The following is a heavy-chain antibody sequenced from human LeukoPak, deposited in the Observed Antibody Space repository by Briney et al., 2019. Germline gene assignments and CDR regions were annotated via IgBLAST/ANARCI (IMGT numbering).Heavy chain of an antibody. CDR1: GFTFSSYS. CDR2: ISSSSSYI. CDR3: AKMRWELNYFDY. D-gene: IGHD4-23*01. V-gene: IGHV3-21*04. J-gene: IGHJ4*02. Sequence: GGSLRLSCAASGFTFSSYSMNWVRQAPGKGLEWVSSISSSSSYIYYADSVKGRFTISRDNAKNTLYLQMNSLRAEDTAIYYCAKMRWELNYFDYWGQGTLVTVSS.